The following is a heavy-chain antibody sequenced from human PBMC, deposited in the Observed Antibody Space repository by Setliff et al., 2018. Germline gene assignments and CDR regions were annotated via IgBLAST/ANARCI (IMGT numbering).Heavy chain of an antibody. CDR1: GFTFSSYA. CDR3: AREPVEPSQYFHYISGYYDY. CDR2: IIGSGTNT. D-gene: IGHD3-22*01. V-gene: IGHV3-21*01. J-gene: IGHJ4*02. Sequence: PGGSLRLSCTASGFTFSSYAMNWVRQAPGKRLEWVSSIIGSGTNTYYADSVRGRFTISRDNAKNSLYLQMNSLRVEDTAVYYCAREPVEPSQYFHYISGYYDYWGQGTLVTVSS.